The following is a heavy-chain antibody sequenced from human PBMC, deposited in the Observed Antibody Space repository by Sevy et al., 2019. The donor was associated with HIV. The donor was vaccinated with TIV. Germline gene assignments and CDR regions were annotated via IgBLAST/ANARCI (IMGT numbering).Heavy chain of an antibody. CDR3: AKDGGRNWEQFFFDS. V-gene: IGHV3-23*01. D-gene: IGHD1-26*01. J-gene: IGHJ4*02. CDR2: ISGTGGST. Sequence: GESLKISCEASGFTFSSYGMSWVRQAPGKGLDWISYISGTGGSTDYADSVKGRFTISRDNSKNTLYIHMISLRAEDTAVYFCAKDGGRNWEQFFFDSWGQGTLVTVSS. CDR1: GFTFSSYG.